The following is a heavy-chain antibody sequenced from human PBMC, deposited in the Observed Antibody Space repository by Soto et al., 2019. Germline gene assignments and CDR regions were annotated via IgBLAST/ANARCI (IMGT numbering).Heavy chain of an antibody. V-gene: IGHV4-38-2*01. CDR3: ASGDYVWGSYRYKGFDY. CDR1: GYSISSGYY. J-gene: IGHJ4*02. D-gene: IGHD3-16*02. CDR2: IYHSGST. Sequence: PSETLSLTCAVSGYSISSGYYWGWIRQPPGKGLEWIGSIYHSGSTYYNPSLKSRVTISVDTSKNQFSLKLSSVTAADTAVYYCASGDYVWGSYRYKGFDYWGQGTLVTVSS.